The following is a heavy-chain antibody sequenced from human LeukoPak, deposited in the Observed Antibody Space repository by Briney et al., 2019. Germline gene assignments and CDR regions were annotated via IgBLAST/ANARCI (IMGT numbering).Heavy chain of an antibody. D-gene: IGHD7-27*01. CDR2: IFPGDSDT. J-gene: IGHJ3*02. CDR1: GYRFTSYW. Sequence: GESLKISCKGSGYRFTSYWIGWVRQMPGKGLEWMGLIFPGDSDTRYSPAFQGQVTTSADKSINTAYLQWSSLKAPDTAMYYCARSRAPGAADAFDIWGQGTMVTVSS. CDR3: ARSRAPGAADAFDI. V-gene: IGHV5-51*01.